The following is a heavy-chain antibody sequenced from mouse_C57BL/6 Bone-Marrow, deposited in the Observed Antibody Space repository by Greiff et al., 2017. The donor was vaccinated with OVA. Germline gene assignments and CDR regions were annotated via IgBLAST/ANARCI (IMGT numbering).Heavy chain of an antibody. J-gene: IGHJ1*03. Sequence: EVKLVESGGGLVKPGGSLKLSCAASGFTFSSYTMSWVRQTPEKRLEWVATISGGGGNTYYPDSVKGRFTISRDNAKNTLYLQMSSLRSEDTALYYCARRGPSTMVTTWYFDVWGTGTTVTVSS. CDR1: GFTFSSYT. D-gene: IGHD2-2*01. CDR3: ARRGPSTMVTTWYFDV. V-gene: IGHV5-9*01. CDR2: ISGGGGNT.